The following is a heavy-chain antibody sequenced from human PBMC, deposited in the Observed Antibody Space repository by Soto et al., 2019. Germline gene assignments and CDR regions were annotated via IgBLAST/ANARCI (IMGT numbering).Heavy chain of an antibody. CDR3: ARFDGLWFGEDAFDI. CDR1: GCTFTSYD. Sequence: ASVKVSCEASGCTFTSYDISWVRQATGQGLEWMGWMNPNSGNTGYAQKFQGRVTMTRNTSISTAYMELSSLRSEDTAVYYCARFDGLWFGEDAFDIWGQGTMVTVSS. V-gene: IGHV1-8*02. CDR2: MNPNSGNT. J-gene: IGHJ3*02. D-gene: IGHD3-10*01.